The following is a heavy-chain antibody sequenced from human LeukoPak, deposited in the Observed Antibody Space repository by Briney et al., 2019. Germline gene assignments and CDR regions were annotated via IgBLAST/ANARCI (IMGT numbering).Heavy chain of an antibody. CDR2: IFPIFGTA. D-gene: IGHD7-27*01. Sequence: SVTVSCTASGGTFSSYAISWVRQAPGQGLEWMGGIFPIFGTASYAQKFQGRVTITADESTSTAYMELSSLRSEDTAVYYCARDPNWGSGRAFDIWGQGTMVTVSS. J-gene: IGHJ3*02. CDR1: GGTFSSYA. CDR3: ARDPNWGSGRAFDI. V-gene: IGHV1-69*01.